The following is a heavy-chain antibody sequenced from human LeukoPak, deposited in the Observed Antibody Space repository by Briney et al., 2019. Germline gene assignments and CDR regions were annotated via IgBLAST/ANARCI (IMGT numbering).Heavy chain of an antibody. CDR3: AKRRGLELLYYYYMDV. CDR2: ISSSGRHI. Sequence: GGSLRLSCAASGFIFSTYSMNWVRQAPGKGLEWVSSISSSGRHIYYADSVKGRFTISRDNVRNSLYLQMNSLRAEDTAVYYCAKRRGLELLYYYYMDVWGKGTTVTVSS. J-gene: IGHJ6*03. D-gene: IGHD1-7*01. CDR1: GFIFSTYS. V-gene: IGHV3-21*04.